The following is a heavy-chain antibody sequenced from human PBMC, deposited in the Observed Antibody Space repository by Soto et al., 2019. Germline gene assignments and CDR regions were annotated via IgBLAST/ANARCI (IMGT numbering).Heavy chain of an antibody. Sequence: SVKVSCNASGGTFSSYAISWVRQAPGQGLEWMGGIIPIFGTANYAQKFQCRVTITADESTSTAYMELSSLRSEDTAVYYCARGTSXVVAATPREYYYYGMDVWGQGTTVTVSS. CDR3: ARGTSXVVAATPREYYYYGMDV. D-gene: IGHD2-15*01. V-gene: IGHV1-69*13. CDR2: IIPIFGTA. J-gene: IGHJ6*02. CDR1: GGTFSSYA.